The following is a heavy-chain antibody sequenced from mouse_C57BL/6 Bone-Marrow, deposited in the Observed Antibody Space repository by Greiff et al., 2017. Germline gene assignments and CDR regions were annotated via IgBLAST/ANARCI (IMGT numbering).Heavy chain of an antibody. CDR1: GYTFTSYW. V-gene: IGHV1-72*01. Sequence: QVQLKQPGAELVKPGASVKLSCKASGYTFTSYWMHWVKQRPGRGLEWIGRIDPNSGGTKYNEKFKSKATLTVDKPASTAYMQLSSLTSEDSAVYYCARRGCYYAMDYWGQGTSVTGSS. J-gene: IGHJ4*01. CDR3: ARRGCYYAMDY. CDR2: IDPNSGGT.